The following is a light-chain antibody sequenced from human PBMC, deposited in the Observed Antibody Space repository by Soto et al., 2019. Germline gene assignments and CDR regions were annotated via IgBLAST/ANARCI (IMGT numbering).Light chain of an antibody. Sequence: QSALTQPPSASGSPGQSVTISCTGTSSDVGGYNSVSWYQQHPGKVPRLMIYEVSKRPSGVPDRFSGSKSVNTASLTVSGPQAEDEADYYCSTYAGSNNLVFGGGTKLTVL. CDR1: SSDVGGYNS. CDR2: EVS. CDR3: STYAGSNNLV. J-gene: IGLJ2*01. V-gene: IGLV2-8*01.